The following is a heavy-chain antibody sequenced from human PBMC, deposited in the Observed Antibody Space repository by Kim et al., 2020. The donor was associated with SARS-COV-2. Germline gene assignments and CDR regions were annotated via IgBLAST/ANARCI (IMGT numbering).Heavy chain of an antibody. CDR1: GGSISSSNW. D-gene: IGHD6-13*01. V-gene: IGHV4-4*02. CDR2: IYHSGST. CDR3: ARDLPYSSSWYYYGMDV. Sequence: SETLSLTCAVSGGSISSSNWWSWVRQPPGKGLEWIGEIYHSGSTNYNPSLKSRVTISVDKSKNQFSLKLSSVTAADTAVYYCARDLPYSSSWYYYGMDVWGQGTTVTVSS. J-gene: IGHJ6*02.